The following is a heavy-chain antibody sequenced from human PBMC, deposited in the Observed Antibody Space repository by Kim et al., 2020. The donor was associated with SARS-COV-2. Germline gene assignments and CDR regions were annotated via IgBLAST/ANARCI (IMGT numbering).Heavy chain of an antibody. V-gene: IGHV1-3*01. J-gene: IGHJ4*02. CDR3: ARDDYGDYVPADY. D-gene: IGHD4-17*01. Sequence: YSQKFQGRVTITRDTSASTAYMELSSLRSEDTAVYYCARDDYGDYVPADYWGQGTLVTVSS.